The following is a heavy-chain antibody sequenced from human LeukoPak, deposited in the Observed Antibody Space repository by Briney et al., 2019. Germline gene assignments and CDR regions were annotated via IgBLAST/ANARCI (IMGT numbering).Heavy chain of an antibody. CDR3: AREARRESSGWFVEY. CDR1: GFTFSTYW. J-gene: IGHJ4*02. Sequence: GGSLRLSYAASGFTFSTYWMSWVRQAPGKGLEWVANIKQYVSDKYYVDSVKGRFTISRDNAKNSLYLQMNSLRAEDTAVYYCAREARRESSGWFVEYWGQGTLVTVSS. D-gene: IGHD6-19*01. CDR2: IKQYVSDK. V-gene: IGHV3-7*01.